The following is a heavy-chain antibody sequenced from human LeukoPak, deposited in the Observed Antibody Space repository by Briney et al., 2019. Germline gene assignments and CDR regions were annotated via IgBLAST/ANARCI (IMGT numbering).Heavy chain of an antibody. Sequence: GAPVKVSCKASGYTFTGYYMHWVRQAPGQGLEWMGWINPNSGGTNYAQKFQGRVTMTTDTSTSTAYMELRSLRSDDTAVYYCARDLTEELSLQVFDYWGQGTLVTVSS. D-gene: IGHD3-16*02. CDR1: GYTFTGYY. CDR3: ARDLTEELSLQVFDY. CDR2: INPNSGGT. V-gene: IGHV1-2*02. J-gene: IGHJ4*02.